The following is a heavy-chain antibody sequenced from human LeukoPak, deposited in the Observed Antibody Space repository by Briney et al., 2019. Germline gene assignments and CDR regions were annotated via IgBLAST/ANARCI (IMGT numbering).Heavy chain of an antibody. V-gene: IGHV3-53*01. CDR1: GFTFSSYA. Sequence: PGGSLRLSCAASGFTFSSYAMSWVRQAPGKGLEWVSFIYRDGNTYYADSVKGRFTISRDNSKNTLNLQMNSLKAEDTAMYYCARVGVFCSGGSCCPNWFDPWGQGTLVTVSS. J-gene: IGHJ5*02. CDR2: IYRDGNT. D-gene: IGHD2-15*01. CDR3: ARVGVFCSGGSCCPNWFDP.